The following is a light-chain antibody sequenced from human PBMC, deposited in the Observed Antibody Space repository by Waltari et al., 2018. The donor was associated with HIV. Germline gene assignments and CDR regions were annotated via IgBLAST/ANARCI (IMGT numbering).Light chain of an antibody. J-gene: IGLJ3*02. V-gene: IGLV1-40*01. CDR1: SSNIRAGSA. CDR2: GNS. Sequence: QSVLPQPPSVSGAPGQRVTIPRTGHSSNIRAGSAVPWYQQLPGTAPKLLIYGNSNRPSGVPDRFSGSKSGTSASLAITGLQPDDETDYYCQSYDSSLSNWVFGGGTKVTVL. CDR3: QSYDSSLSNWV.